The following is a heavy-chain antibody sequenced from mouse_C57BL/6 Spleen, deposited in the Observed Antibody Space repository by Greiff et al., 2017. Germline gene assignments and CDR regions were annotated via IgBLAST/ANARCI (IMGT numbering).Heavy chain of an antibody. CDR1: GFTFSSYG. Sequence: EVKLVESGGDLVKPGGSLKLSCAASGFTFSSYGMSWVRQTPDKRLEWVATISSGGSYTYYPDSVKGRFTISRDNAKNTLYLQMSSLKSEDTAMYYCARDYYGSSRYFDVWGTGTTVTVSS. J-gene: IGHJ1*03. CDR3: ARDYYGSSRYFDV. V-gene: IGHV5-6*01. D-gene: IGHD1-1*01. CDR2: ISSGGSYT.